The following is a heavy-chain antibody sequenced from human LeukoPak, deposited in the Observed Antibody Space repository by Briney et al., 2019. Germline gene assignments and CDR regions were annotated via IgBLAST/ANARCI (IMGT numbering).Heavy chain of an antibody. CDR3: AKSNGYGLVDI. D-gene: IGHD3-10*01. CDR2: TYVSGST. CDR1: RGSISSGSFY. J-gene: IGHJ3*02. V-gene: IGHV4-61*02. Sequence: PSETLSLTCTVSRGSISSGSFYWTWVRQPAGGGLEWLGRTYVSGSTNYNPSLKSRLSMSLDTSRNQFSLNLASVTAADTAVYYCAKSNGYGLVDIWGQGTMVTVSS.